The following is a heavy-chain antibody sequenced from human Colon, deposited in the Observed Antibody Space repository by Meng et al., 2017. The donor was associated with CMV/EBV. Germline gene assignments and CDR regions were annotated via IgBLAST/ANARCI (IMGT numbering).Heavy chain of an antibody. CDR3: ARDPTTLAYCNGARCPGYFDY. J-gene: IGHJ4*02. CDR1: GFTFRTYS. CDR2: ISSLSSYI. Sequence: GESLKISCEASGFTFRTYSMNWVRQALGKGLEWVASISSLSSYIYYADSVKGRFTISRDNAKNSLYLQMSSLRAEDTAVYFCARDPTTLAYCNGARCPGYFDYWGQGTLVTVSS. V-gene: IGHV3-21*01. D-gene: IGHD2-15*01.